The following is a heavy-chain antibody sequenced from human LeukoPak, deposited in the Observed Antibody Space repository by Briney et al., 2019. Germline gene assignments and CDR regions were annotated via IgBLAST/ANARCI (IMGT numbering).Heavy chain of an antibody. CDR1: GFTFSSSA. CDR2: ISRSGDRT. Sequence: TGGSLRLSCAASGFTFSSSAMNWVRQAPGKGLEWVSTISRSGDRTYYADSVKGRFTISRDNSKNTLFLQMNSLRAEDTAVYCAKVRKGVGAFDLWGQGTMVTVSS. J-gene: IGHJ3*01. D-gene: IGHD3-16*01. V-gene: IGHV3-23*01. CDR3: AKVRKGVGAFDL.